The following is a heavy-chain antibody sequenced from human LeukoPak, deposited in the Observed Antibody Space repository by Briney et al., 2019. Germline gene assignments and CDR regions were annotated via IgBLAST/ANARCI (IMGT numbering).Heavy chain of an antibody. J-gene: IGHJ5*02. CDR1: GGSISSSSYY. CDR3: ARSVLLWFGTFDP. CDR2: IYYSGST. V-gene: IGHV4-61*05. D-gene: IGHD3-10*01. Sequence: SETLSLTWTVSGGSISSSSYYWGWIRQPPGKGLEWIGYIYYSGSTNYNPSLKSRVTISVDTSKNQFSLKLSSVTAADTAVYYCARSVLLWFGTFDPWGQGTLVTVSS.